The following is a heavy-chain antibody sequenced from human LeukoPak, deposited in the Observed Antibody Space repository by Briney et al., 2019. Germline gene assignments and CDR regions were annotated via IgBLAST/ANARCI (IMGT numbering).Heavy chain of an antibody. Sequence: GGSLRLSCAASGFTFSTYWVNWVRQAPGKGLEWVANIKQDGSEKYYVDSMKGRFTISRDNAKNSLYLQMNSLRAEDTAVYYCAKFKGHYGDSEYYFDYWGQGTLVTVSS. V-gene: IGHV3-7*01. D-gene: IGHD3-10*01. CDR3: AKFKGHYGDSEYYFDY. CDR2: IKQDGSEK. CDR1: GFTFSTYW. J-gene: IGHJ4*02.